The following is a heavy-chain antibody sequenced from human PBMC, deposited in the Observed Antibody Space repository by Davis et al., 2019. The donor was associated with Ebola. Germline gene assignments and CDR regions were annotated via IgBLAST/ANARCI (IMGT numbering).Heavy chain of an antibody. CDR3: AGLNPEWYYESSMGPAGFDI. CDR1: GYSFTSYW. CDR2: IYPGDSDT. Sequence: GESLKISCKGSGYSFTSYWIGWVRQMPGKGLEWMGIIYPGDSDTRYSPSFQGQVTIPADKSISTAYLQWSSLKASDTAMYYWAGLNPEWYYESSMGPAGFDIWGQGKKGTVSS. J-gene: IGHJ3*02. V-gene: IGHV5-51*01. D-gene: IGHD3-22*01.